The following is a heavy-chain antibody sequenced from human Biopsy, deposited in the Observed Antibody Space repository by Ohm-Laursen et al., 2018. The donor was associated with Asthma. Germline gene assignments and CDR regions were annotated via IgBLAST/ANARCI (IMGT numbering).Heavy chain of an antibody. V-gene: IGHV1-18*01. Sequence: SVKVSCKTSGYTFNSAGITWVRQAPGQGLEWMGWISVYNGNTKVAQKLQDRVTMTTDTSASTAYTELRSLRSDDTAVYFCARAVDYSHYYGIDVWGQGTTVTVS. D-gene: IGHD3-10*01. CDR2: ISVYNGNT. CDR1: GYTFNSAG. J-gene: IGHJ6*02. CDR3: ARAVDYSHYYGIDV.